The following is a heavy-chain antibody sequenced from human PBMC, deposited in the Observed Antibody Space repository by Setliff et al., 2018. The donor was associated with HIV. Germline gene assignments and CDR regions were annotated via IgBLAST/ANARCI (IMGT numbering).Heavy chain of an antibody. D-gene: IGHD2-2*02. J-gene: IGHJ4*02. CDR2: INPGSGAT. V-gene: IGHV1-46*01. CDR3: ARDRRPAGINYGYGYLDD. Sequence: ASVKVSCKASGYTFTGYNLHWLRQAPGQGLEWMGVINPGSGATIYAQRFQGRLTMTRDTSASTAYMELSSLRSEDTAVYYCARDRRPAGINYGYGYLDDWGQGTLVTVLL. CDR1: GYTFTGYN.